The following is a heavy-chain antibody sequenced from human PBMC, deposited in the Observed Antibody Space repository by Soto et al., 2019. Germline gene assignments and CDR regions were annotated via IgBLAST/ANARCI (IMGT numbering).Heavy chain of an antibody. Sequence: EVQLVESGGGLVKPGGSLRLSCAASGFTVSNAWMSWVRQAPEKGLEWVGRIKSKTDGGTTEYDAPVKGRFTISRDDSKNTLYLQMNSLKTEDTAVYYCTRYSYGASEYWGQGTLVTVSS. J-gene: IGHJ4*02. CDR2: IKSKTDGGTT. CDR3: TRYSYGASEY. D-gene: IGHD5-18*01. CDR1: GFTVSNAW. V-gene: IGHV3-15*01.